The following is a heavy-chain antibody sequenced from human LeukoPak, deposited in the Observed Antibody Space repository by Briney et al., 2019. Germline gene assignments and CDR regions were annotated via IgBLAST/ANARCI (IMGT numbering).Heavy chain of an antibody. CDR3: AKTFVVVVAAGDAFDI. Sequence: PGGSLSLSCAASGFTFSSYAMSWVRQAPGKGLEWVSAISGSGGSTYYADSVKGRFTISRDNSKNTLYLQMNSLRAEDTAVYYCAKTFVVVVAAGDAFDIWGQGTMVTVSS. V-gene: IGHV3-23*01. J-gene: IGHJ3*02. CDR1: GFTFSSYA. CDR2: ISGSGGST. D-gene: IGHD2-15*01.